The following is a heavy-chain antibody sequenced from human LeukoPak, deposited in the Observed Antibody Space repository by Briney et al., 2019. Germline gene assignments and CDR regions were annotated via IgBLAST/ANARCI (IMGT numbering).Heavy chain of an antibody. V-gene: IGHV3-23*01. CDR3: ARDGDILTGYYFDY. D-gene: IGHD3-9*01. J-gene: IGHJ4*02. CDR2: ITYSDSNT. Sequence: GGSLRLYCAASGFTFSSYAMSWVRQAPGKGLEWVATITYSDSNTYYADSVKGRFTISRDNSKNTLYLQMNSLRAEDTAVYYSARDGDILTGYYFDYWGQGTLVTVSS. CDR1: GFTFSSYA.